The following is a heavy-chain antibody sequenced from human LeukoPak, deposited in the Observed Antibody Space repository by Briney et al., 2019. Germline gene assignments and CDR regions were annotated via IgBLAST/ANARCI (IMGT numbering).Heavy chain of an antibody. CDR1: GDSVSSNSAA. CDR2: TYYRSKWYN. D-gene: IGHD2-15*01. Sequence: SQTLSLTCAISGDSVSSNSAAWTWIRQSPSRGLEWLGRTYYRSKWYNDYAVSVKSRITINPDTSKNQFSLQLNSVTPEDTAVYYCARSIVAVVAALDYWGQGTLVTVSS. J-gene: IGHJ4*02. V-gene: IGHV6-1*01. CDR3: ARSIVAVVAALDY.